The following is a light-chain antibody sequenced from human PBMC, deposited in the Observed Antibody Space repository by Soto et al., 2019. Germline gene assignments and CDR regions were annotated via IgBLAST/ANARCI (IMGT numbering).Light chain of an antibody. CDR1: QSVTSY. J-gene: IGKJ5*01. V-gene: IGKV3-11*01. Sequence: EIVLTQSPATLSLSPGERATLSCRASQSVTSYLVWYQQKPGQAPRLLIYDASNRATGIPARFNGSGSGTDFTLTISSLEPEDFAVYYCQHRYNWPFTFGQGTRLEIK. CDR3: QHRYNWPFT. CDR2: DAS.